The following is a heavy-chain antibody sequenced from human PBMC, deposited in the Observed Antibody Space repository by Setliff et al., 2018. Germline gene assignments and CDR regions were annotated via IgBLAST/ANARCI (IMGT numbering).Heavy chain of an antibody. V-gene: IGHV3-21*01. CDR2: ISSSGTYI. D-gene: IGHD3-9*01. J-gene: IGHJ4*02. Sequence: GGSLRLSCAASGLIFGNYAMNWVRQAPGRGLEWVSFISSSGTYIYYADSVKGRFTISRDNAKNSAYLQMNSLRAEDTAIYYCARANTTGYYYFDYWGQGTLVTVSS. CDR1: GLIFGNYA. CDR3: ARANTTGYYYFDY.